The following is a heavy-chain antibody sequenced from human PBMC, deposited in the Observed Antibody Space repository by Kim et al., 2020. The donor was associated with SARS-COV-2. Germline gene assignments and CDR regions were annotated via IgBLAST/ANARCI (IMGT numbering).Heavy chain of an antibody. CDR1: GYSFTSFW. J-gene: IGHJ4*02. Sequence: VESLKISCKGSGYSFTSFWIGWVRQIPGKGLEWMGIIYPGDSDTRYSPSFQGQVTISADKSISTAYLQWSSLKASDTAMYYCARRNYGSGTYDRYYFDYWGQGTLVTVSS. CDR2: IYPGDSDT. V-gene: IGHV5-51*01. D-gene: IGHD3-10*01. CDR3: ARRNYGSGTYDRYYFDY.